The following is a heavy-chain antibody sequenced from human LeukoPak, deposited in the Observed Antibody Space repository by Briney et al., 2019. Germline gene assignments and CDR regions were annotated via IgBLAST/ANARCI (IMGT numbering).Heavy chain of an antibody. CDR1: GFTVSSNY. D-gene: IGHD6-19*01. CDR3: ARDSSGWHKFDY. V-gene: IGHV3-66*01. J-gene: IGHJ4*02. CDR2: VYSGGST. Sequence: GGSLRLSCAASGFTVSSNYMSWVPHAPGKGLEWVSVVYSGGSTYYADSVKGRFTISRDNSKNTLYLQMNSLRAEDTAVYYCARDSSGWHKFDYWGQGTLVTVSS.